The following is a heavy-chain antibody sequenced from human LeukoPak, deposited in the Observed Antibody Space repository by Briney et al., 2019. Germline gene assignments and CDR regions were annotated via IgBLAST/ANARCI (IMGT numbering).Heavy chain of an antibody. J-gene: IGHJ3*02. CDR2: INPNSGGT. CDR3: ARDPSRSITIFRDDAFDI. V-gene: IGHV1-2*02. CDR1: GYTFTGYY. D-gene: IGHD3-9*01. Sequence: ASVKVSCKASGYTFTGYYMHWVRQAPGQGLEWMGWINPNSGGTNYAQKFQGRVTMTRDTSISTAYMELSRLRSDDTAVYYCARDPSRSITIFRDDAFDIWGQGTMVTVSS.